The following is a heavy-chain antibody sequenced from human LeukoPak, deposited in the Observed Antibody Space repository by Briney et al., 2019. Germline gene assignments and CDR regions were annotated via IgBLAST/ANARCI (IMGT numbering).Heavy chain of an antibody. D-gene: IGHD3-10*01. V-gene: IGHV3-53*01. Sequence: GGSLRLSCAASGFTVSTNYMSWVRQAPGKGLEWVSVIYSGGSTYYADSVKGRFTISRDNSKNTLYLQMNSLRAEDTAVYYYARGQTDYYASGSYGYFDYWGQGTLVTVSS. CDR3: ARGQTDYYASGSYGYFDY. CDR1: GFTVSTNY. J-gene: IGHJ4*02. CDR2: IYSGGST.